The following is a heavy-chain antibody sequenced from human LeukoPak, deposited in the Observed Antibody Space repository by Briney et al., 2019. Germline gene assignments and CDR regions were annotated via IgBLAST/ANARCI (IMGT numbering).Heavy chain of an antibody. J-gene: IGHJ5*02. CDR2: NIHSGST. CDR3: ARGPVAAAACNWFDP. CDR1: GGSFSGYY. D-gene: IGHD6-13*01. Sequence: SEALSLTCASYGGSFSGYYWSRIRNPPRKGMDWIVENIHSGSTNYNPSLKSRVTISVDTSKNKFSLKLSSVTAEDTAVYYCARGPVAAAACNWFDPWGQGTLVIVSS. V-gene: IGHV4-34*01.